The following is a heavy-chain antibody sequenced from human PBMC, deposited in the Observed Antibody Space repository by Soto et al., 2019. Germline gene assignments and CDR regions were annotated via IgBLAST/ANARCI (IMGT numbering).Heavy chain of an antibody. J-gene: IGHJ4*02. D-gene: IGHD3-10*01. V-gene: IGHV3-23*01. Sequence: GGSLRLSCAVSGFIFSYYAMFWSRPAPGKGLEWVSTIYAAGEGKKYAGYVKGRFTITRDNSRDTLFLQMDSLRVEDTAIYFCAKDLIRGDGYEDPDYWGEGTLVTV. CDR2: IYAAGEGK. CDR1: GFIFSYYA. CDR3: AKDLIRGDGYEDPDY.